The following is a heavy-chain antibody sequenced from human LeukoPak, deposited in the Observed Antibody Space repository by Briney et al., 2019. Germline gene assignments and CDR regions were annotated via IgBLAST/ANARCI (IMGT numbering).Heavy chain of an antibody. D-gene: IGHD3-3*01. CDR2: INHSGST. J-gene: IGHJ3*02. CDR3: ASRTIQSIGGRRGDTFDI. CDR1: AGSFSGYY. Sequence: PSETLSLTCAVYAGSFSGYYWSWIRQPPGKGLEWIGEINHSGSTNYNPSLKSRVTISVDTSKNQFSLKLSSVTAADTAVYYCASRTIQSIGGRRGDTFDIWGQGTKVTVSS. V-gene: IGHV4-34*01.